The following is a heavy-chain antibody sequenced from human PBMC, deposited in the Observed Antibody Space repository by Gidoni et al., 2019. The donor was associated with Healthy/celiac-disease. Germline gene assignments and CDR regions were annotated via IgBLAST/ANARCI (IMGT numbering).Heavy chain of an antibody. CDR3: ARDCSSTSCRIFDY. Sequence: QVQLAQSGAEVKKPGASGKASCKAPGYTCTSYGISWVRQAPGQGLEWMGWISAYNGNTNYAQKLQGRVTMTTDTSTSTAYMELRSLRSDDTAVYYCARDCSSTSCRIFDYWGQGTLVTVSS. CDR2: ISAYNGNT. CDR1: GYTCTSYG. V-gene: IGHV1-18*01. J-gene: IGHJ4*02. D-gene: IGHD2-2*01.